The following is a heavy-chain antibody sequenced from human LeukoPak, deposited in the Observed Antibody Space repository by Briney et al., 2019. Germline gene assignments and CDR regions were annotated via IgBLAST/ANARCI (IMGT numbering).Heavy chain of an antibody. CDR3: TRKVDGSYSRGYYYYGMDV. Sequence: GGSLKLSCAASEFTFSGSAMHWVRQASGKGLEWVGRIRSKANSYATAYAASVKGRFTISRDDSKNTAYLQVNSLKTEDTAVYYCTRKVDGSYSRGYYYYGMDVWGQGTTVTVSS. V-gene: IGHV3-73*01. CDR1: EFTFSGSA. D-gene: IGHD1-26*01. J-gene: IGHJ6*02. CDR2: IRSKANSYAT.